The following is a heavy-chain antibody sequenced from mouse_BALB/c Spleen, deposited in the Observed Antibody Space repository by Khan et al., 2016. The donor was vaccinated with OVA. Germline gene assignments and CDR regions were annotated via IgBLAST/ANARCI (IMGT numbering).Heavy chain of an antibody. CDR3: ARGMDYDGGFDY. V-gene: IGHV3-2*02. D-gene: IGHD2-4*01. Sequence: EVQLQESGPGLVKPSQSLSLTCTVTGYSITSDYAWNWIRQFPGNKLEWMGYISYSGSTSYNPSLKSRISITRDTSKNQFFLQLNSVTTEDTATYYCARGMDYDGGFDYWGRCATLTVSS. CDR1: GYSITSDYA. CDR2: ISYSGST. J-gene: IGHJ2*01.